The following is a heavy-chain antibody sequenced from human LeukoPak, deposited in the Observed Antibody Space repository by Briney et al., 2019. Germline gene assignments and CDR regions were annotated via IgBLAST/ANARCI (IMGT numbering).Heavy chain of an antibody. Sequence: PGGSLRLSCAASGFTFSTSWMIWVRQAPGKGLEWVANIKEDGSEKYYVDSVKGRFTISRDSAKNSLYLQMNSLRAEDTAVYYRASGYYSGWYIPYYWGQGTLVTVSS. CDR3: ASGYYSGWYIPYY. CDR2: IKEDGSEK. V-gene: IGHV3-7*01. D-gene: IGHD6-19*01. CDR1: GFTFSTSW. J-gene: IGHJ4*02.